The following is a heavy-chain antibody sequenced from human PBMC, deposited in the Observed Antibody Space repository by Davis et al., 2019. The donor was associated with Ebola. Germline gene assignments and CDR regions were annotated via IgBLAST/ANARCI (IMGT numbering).Heavy chain of an antibody. D-gene: IGHD4-17*01. V-gene: IGHV1-69*04. Sequence: AASVKVSCKASGGTFSSYAISWVRQAPGHGLEWMGRIIPILGIPNYAQKFQGRVTITADTSTSTAYMELRSLRSDDTAVYYCARDLGTVTTLLYNWFDPWGQGTLVTVSS. J-gene: IGHJ5*02. CDR2: IIPILGIP. CDR1: GGTFSSYA. CDR3: ARDLGTVTTLLYNWFDP.